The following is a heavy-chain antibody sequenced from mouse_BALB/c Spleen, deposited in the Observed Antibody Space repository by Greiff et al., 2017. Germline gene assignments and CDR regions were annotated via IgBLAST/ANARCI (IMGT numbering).Heavy chain of an antibody. D-gene: IGHD2-10*02. CDR1: GYTFTSYW. CDR3: TRSLGYYYAMDY. Sequence: VKLQQPGAELVRPGASVKLSCKASGYTFTSYWINWVKQRPGQGLEWIGNIYPSDSYTNYNQKFKDKATLTVDKSSSTAYMQLSSPTSEDSAVYYCTRSLGYYYAMDYWGQGTSVTVSS. CDR2: IYPSDSYT. V-gene: IGHV1-69*02. J-gene: IGHJ4*01.